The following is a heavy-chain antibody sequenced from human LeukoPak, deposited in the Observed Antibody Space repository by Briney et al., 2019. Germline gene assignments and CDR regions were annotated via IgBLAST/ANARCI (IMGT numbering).Heavy chain of an antibody. CDR1: GGSISSSRYY. J-gene: IGHJ3*02. CDR2: IHYSVST. CDR3: VRTRLPDHIVPAAERADDACDM. Sequence: SETLSLTCTVSGGSISSSRYYWGWVRQPPGKGLEWIGSIHYSVSTYYNPSLKSRVTVSVDTSENQFSLKLSSVAAADTAVYFCVRTRLPDHIVPAAERADDACDMWGQGTMVTVSS. V-gene: IGHV4-39*07. D-gene: IGHD2-2*01.